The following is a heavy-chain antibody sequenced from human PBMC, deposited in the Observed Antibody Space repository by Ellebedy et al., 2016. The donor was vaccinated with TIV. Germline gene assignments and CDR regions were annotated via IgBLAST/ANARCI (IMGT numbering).Heavy chain of an antibody. Sequence: PGGSLRLSCAASGFIFTNYALSWVRQAPGKGLEWVSSFSDSEGYTYYAASVKGRFTISTDNSKNMVYLQMNGLRVEDTAVYYCAKAGSGSSHEAFDSWGQGTLVAVSS. CDR1: GFIFTNYA. D-gene: IGHD3-10*01. J-gene: IGHJ4*02. CDR3: AKAGSGSSHEAFDS. V-gene: IGHV3-23*01. CDR2: FSDSEGYT.